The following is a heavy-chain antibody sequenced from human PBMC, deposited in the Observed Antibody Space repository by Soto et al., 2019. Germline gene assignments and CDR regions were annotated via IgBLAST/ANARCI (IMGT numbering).Heavy chain of an antibody. J-gene: IGHJ4*02. CDR3: ATGFLEWLSFDY. D-gene: IGHD3-3*01. CDR1: GGSLSSGGYY. V-gene: IGHV4-31*03. Sequence: SDTLSLTCSVSGGSLSSGGYYWSWIRQHPGKGLEWIGYIYYSGSPYYNPSLKSRVTISVDTSKNQFSLKLSSVTAADTAVYYCATGFLEWLSFDYWGQGTLVTVSS. CDR2: IYYSGSP.